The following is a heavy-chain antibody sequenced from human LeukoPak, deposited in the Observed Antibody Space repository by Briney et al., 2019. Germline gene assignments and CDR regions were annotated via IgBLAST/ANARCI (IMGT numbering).Heavy chain of an antibody. J-gene: IGHJ1*01. CDR3: ATYSSLNRREFQY. Sequence: GGSLRLSCTGAGFTIATYTFNWVRQAPGKGLQWVANIKTDGSEKYYVDSVKGRFTISRDNAKNSLYLQMNSLRAEDTAVYYCATYSSLNRREFQYWGQGTLLTVSS. V-gene: IGHV3-7*01. D-gene: IGHD3-22*01. CDR2: IKTDGSEK. CDR1: GFTIATYT.